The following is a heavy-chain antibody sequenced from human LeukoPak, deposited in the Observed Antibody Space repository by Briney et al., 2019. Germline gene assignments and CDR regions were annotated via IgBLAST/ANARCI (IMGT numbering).Heavy chain of an antibody. D-gene: IGHD7-27*01. Sequence: KSRGSLRLSCAASGFTFSNAWMNWVRQAPGKGLEWVGRIKSKTDGGTTDYAAPVKGRFTISRDDSKNTLYLQMNSLKTEDTAVYYCTTDVKGKLTGVPDYWGQGTLVTVSS. CDR1: GFTFSNAW. J-gene: IGHJ4*02. CDR2: IKSKTDGGTT. CDR3: TTDVKGKLTGVPDY. V-gene: IGHV3-15*07.